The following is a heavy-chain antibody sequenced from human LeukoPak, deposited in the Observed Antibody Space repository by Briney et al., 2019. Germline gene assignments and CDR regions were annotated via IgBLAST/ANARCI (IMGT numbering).Heavy chain of an antibody. CDR2: IFHSGST. CDR1: GVSINSYY. V-gene: IGHV4-59*01. D-gene: IGHD2-15*01. CDR3: ARWWNYFDY. J-gene: IGHJ4*02. Sequence: SEALSLTCTVSGVSINSYYWSWIRQPPGKALEWIGHIFHSGSTNKNPSLKSRVTLSVDTSNNQFSLRLNSVTAADTAVYYCARWWNYFDYWGQGTLVTVSS.